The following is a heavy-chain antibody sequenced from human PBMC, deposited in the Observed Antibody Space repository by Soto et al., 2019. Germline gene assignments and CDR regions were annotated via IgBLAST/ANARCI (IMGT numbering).Heavy chain of an antibody. D-gene: IGHD5-12*01. CDR3: ASGIQLWLRRINSGYSG. CDR1: GGTFSTYA. Sequence: QVQLVQSGAEVKKPESSVKVSCKAPGGTFSTYAISWVRQAPGQGLEWMGGIIPMFGTANYAQRFQDRATXTXXESTNIVYMELSSLRSENTAVYFCASGIQLWLRRINSGYSGWGQGTLVTVSS. V-gene: IGHV1-69*05. J-gene: IGHJ4*02. CDR2: IIPMFGTA.